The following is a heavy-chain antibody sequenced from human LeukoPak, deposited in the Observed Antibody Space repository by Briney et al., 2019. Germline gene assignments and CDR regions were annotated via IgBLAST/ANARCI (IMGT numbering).Heavy chain of an antibody. Sequence: PGGSLRLSCAGSGFTFSSFAMNWVRQAPGKGLEWVSAISGSARRTYYADSVKGRFTISRDNSKNTLYLQMNSLRAEDTAVYYCARDDRSSGGFDIWSQGTMVTVSS. J-gene: IGHJ3*02. CDR2: ISGSARRT. CDR1: GFTFSSFA. CDR3: ARDDRSSGGFDI. V-gene: IGHV3-23*01. D-gene: IGHD3-22*01.